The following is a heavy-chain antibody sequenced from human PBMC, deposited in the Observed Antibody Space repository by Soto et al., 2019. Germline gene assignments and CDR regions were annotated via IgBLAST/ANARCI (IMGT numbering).Heavy chain of an antibody. D-gene: IGHD1-26*01. CDR2: IYDSEST. J-gene: IGHJ5*02. Sequence: PSETLSLTCTVSGGSISSRYWSWIRQPPGKGLEWIGYIYDSESTKYNPILKSRVTISADTSKNQISLKLMSVTAADTAVYYCARGAEWFDPRGQGTPVTVSS. CDR1: GGSISSRY. CDR3: ARGAEWFDP. V-gene: IGHV4-59*01.